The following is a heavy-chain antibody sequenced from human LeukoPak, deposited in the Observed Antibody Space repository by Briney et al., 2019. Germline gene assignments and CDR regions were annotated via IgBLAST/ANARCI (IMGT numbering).Heavy chain of an antibody. Sequence: GASVKVSCKASGYTFTNYFVYWVRQAPGQGLERIGIINPTSVGREYAQKFQGRITMTRDTSTSTVYMELNSLRSDDTAVYYCARMGRGDQDWYFDLWGRGTLITVSS. CDR1: GYTFTNYF. J-gene: IGHJ2*01. D-gene: IGHD4-17*01. V-gene: IGHV1-46*01. CDR2: INPTSVGR. CDR3: ARMGRGDQDWYFDL.